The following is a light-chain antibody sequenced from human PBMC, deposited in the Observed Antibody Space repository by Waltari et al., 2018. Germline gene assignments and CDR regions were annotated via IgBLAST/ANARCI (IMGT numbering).Light chain of an antibody. CDR2: AAS. Sequence: DIQMTQSPSSLSASVGDRVTIPCPASQSISNYLNWYQQKPGKAPKLLIYAASTLQSGVPSRFSGSGSGTDFTLTISSLQPEDFATYYCQQSSITPRTFGQGTKVEIK. V-gene: IGKV1-39*01. CDR1: QSISNY. J-gene: IGKJ1*01. CDR3: QQSSITPRT.